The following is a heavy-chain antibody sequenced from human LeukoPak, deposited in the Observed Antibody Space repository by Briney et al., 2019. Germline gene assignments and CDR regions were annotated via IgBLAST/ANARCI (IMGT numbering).Heavy chain of an antibody. D-gene: IGHD6-13*01. CDR1: WFTLSSYI. V-gene: IGHV3-21*01. CDR2: ISSSSSYI. CDR3: ARVKQQGTLFDY. J-gene: IGHJ4*02. Sequence: WGAPRLSFAGPWFTLSSYIMNLVRPAPGEGVGWVSSISSSSSYIYYADSVKGRFTISRDNAKNSLYLPINRLRAEDTAVYYCARVKQQGTLFDYWGQGTLVTVSS.